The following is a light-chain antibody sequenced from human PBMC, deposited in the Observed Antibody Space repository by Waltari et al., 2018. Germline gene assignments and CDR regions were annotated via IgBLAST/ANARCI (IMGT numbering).Light chain of an antibody. CDR3: QSYDSRLAVV. CDR1: SSNIGAGYD. V-gene: IGLV1-40*01. J-gene: IGLJ2*01. Sequence: QSVLTQPPSVSGAPGQRVTISCTGSSSNIGAGYDVHWYQQLPGTAHKLLVYGNNNRPSGVPDRFSGSKSGTSASLAITGLQAEDEADYYCQSYDSRLAVVFGGGTKVTVL. CDR2: GNN.